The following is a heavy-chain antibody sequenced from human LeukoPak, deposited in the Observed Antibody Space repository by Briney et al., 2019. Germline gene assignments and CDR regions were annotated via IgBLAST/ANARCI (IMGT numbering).Heavy chain of an antibody. V-gene: IGHV1-69*05. CDR2: IIPIFGTA. Sequence: SVRVSCKASGGTFSSYSISWVRQAPGQGLEWMGGIIPIFGTANYAQKFQGRVTITTDESTSTAYMELSSLRSEDTAVYYCASTGCSSWYCGNFDYWGQGTLVTVSS. J-gene: IGHJ4*02. D-gene: IGHD6-13*01. CDR3: ASTGCSSWYCGNFDY. CDR1: GGTFSSYS.